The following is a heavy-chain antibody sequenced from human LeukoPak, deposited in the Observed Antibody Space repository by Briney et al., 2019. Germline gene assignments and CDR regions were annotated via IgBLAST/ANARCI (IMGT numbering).Heavy chain of an antibody. CDR2: ISFDGSNK. Sequence: GGSLRLSCGDSGFLYSGHVIHAGRQAPGKGGEWVAVISFDGSNKYYADSVRGRFTISRDNSKNTLFLQMNSLRAEDATVYYCAREFVGTTTSFDYWGQGTLVTVSS. V-gene: IGHV3-30*04. J-gene: IGHJ4*02. CDR1: GFLYSGHV. D-gene: IGHD1-7*01. CDR3: AREFVGTTTSFDY.